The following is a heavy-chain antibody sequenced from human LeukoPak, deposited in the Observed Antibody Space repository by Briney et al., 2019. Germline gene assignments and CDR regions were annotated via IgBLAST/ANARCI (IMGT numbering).Heavy chain of an antibody. CDR3: ARGDNYVFDV. J-gene: IGHJ2*01. CDR1: GGSISSSNW. Sequence: SGTLSLTCVVSGGSISSSNWWSWVRQPPEKGLEWIGEISHDGSTNYNPSLKSRVTISVDKSNNHFSLKLTSVTAADTAMYYCARGDNYVFDVWGRAPWSLSPQ. V-gene: IGHV4-4*02. CDR2: ISHDGST. D-gene: IGHD5-24*01.